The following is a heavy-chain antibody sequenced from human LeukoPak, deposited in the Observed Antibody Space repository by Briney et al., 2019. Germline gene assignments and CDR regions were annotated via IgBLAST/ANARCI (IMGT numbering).Heavy chain of an antibody. CDR2: IKQDGSEK. CDR1: GFTFSSYW. V-gene: IGHV3-7*01. D-gene: IGHD2-15*01. CDR3: ARAQHELLRAFDI. J-gene: IGHJ3*02. Sequence: GGSLRLSCAASGFTFSSYWMSWVRQAPGKGLEWVANIKQDGSEKYYVDSVKGRFTISRDNAKNSLYLQMNSLRAEDTAAYYCARAQHELLRAFDIWGQGTMVTVSS.